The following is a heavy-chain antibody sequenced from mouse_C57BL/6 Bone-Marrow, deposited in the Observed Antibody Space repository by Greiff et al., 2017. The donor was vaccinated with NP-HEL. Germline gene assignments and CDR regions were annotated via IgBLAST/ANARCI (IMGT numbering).Heavy chain of an antibody. Sequence: EVQLVESGGGLVKPGGSLKLSCAASGFTFSDYGMHWVRQAPEKGLEWVAYISSGSSTIYYADTVKGRFTISRDNAKNTLFLQMTSLRSEDTAMYYCASPLSYYGSSYWFAYWGQGTLVTVSA. CDR2: ISSGSSTI. CDR1: GFTFSDYG. J-gene: IGHJ3*01. V-gene: IGHV5-17*01. CDR3: ASPLSYYGSSYWFAY. D-gene: IGHD1-1*01.